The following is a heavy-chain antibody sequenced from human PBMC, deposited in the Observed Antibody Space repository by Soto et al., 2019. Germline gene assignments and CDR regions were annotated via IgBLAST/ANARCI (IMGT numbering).Heavy chain of an antibody. CDR1: GGSISSSNW. Sequence: KSSETLSLTCAVSGGSISSSNWWSWVRQPPGKGLEWIGEIYHSGSTNYNPSLKSRVNISVDKSKNQFSLKLSSVTAADTAVYYCARYYYGSGSYFTRFDYWGQGTLVTVSS. CDR2: IYHSGST. V-gene: IGHV4-4*02. D-gene: IGHD3-10*01. J-gene: IGHJ4*02. CDR3: ARYYYGSGSYFTRFDY.